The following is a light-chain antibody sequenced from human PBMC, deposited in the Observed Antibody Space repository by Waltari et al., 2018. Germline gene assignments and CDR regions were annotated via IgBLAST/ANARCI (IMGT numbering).Light chain of an antibody. V-gene: IGKV3-11*01. Sequence: EIMLTQSPATLSLSPGERATLPCRASQTVRTYLAWYQQKPGQAPRLLIFDASSRATGIPAKFSGSGSGTDFTLTVSNLEPEDFAVYYCQQRANWPYTFGQGTRVEI. CDR1: QTVRTY. CDR2: DAS. CDR3: QQRANWPYT. J-gene: IGKJ2*01.